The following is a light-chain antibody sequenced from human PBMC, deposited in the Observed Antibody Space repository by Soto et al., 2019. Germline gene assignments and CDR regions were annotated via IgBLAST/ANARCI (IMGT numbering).Light chain of an antibody. CDR3: QHYGGSPPIT. CDR2: GAS. J-gene: IGKJ5*01. Sequence: DIVLTQSPGTLSLSPGERATLSCRASQSLRSTSLAWYQQKPGQAPRLLMYGASNRATGIPDKFSGGGSGTDFTLTISRLEPEDFAVYYCQHYGGSPPITFGRGTRLEIK. V-gene: IGKV3-20*01. CDR1: QSLRSTS.